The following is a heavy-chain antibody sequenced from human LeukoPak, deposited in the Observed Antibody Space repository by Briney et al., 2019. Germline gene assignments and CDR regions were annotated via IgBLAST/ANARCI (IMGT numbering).Heavy chain of an antibody. CDR1: GFTFSSYW. V-gene: IGHV3-7*01. CDR2: INQDGSAR. CDR3: ASKQGDY. J-gene: IGHJ4*02. Sequence: GGSLRLSCAASGFTFSSYWMIWVRQAPGKGLEWVANINQDGSARYSVDSVKGRFTISRDNAKNSLYLQMNSLRAEDTAVYYCASKQGDYWGQGTLVTVSS.